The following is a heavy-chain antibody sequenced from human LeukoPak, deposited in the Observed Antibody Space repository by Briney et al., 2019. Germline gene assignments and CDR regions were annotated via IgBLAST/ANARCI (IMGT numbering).Heavy chain of an antibody. CDR2: ISAYNGNT. J-gene: IGHJ6*02. CDR1: GYTFTSYG. Sequence: ASVKVSCKASGYTFTSYGISWVRQAPGQGLEWMGWISAYNGNTNDAQKLQGRVTMTTDTSTSTAYMELRSLRSDDTAVYYCAREGFTIFGVVISGLYYGMDVWGQGTTVTVSS. V-gene: IGHV1-18*01. CDR3: AREGFTIFGVVISGLYYGMDV. D-gene: IGHD3-3*01.